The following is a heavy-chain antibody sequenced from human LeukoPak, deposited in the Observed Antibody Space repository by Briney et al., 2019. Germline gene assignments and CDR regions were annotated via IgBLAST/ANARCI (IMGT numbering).Heavy chain of an antibody. V-gene: IGHV3-9*01. J-gene: IGHJ6*03. Sequence: GGSLRLSCAASGFTFDDFAMHWVRQAPGKGLEWVSGISWSSGSIGYADSVKGRFTISRDNAKNSLYLQMNSLRAEDTAVYYCAKDGGEYYDILTGYYPRLYYMDVWGKGTTVTISS. CDR3: AKDGGEYYDILTGYYPRLYYMDV. D-gene: IGHD3-9*01. CDR2: ISWSSGSI. CDR1: GFTFDDFA.